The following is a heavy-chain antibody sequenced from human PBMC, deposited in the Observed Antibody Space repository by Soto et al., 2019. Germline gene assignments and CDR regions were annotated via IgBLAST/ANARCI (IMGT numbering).Heavy chain of an antibody. Sequence: EVQLLESGGGLVQPGGSLRLSCAASGFTFSSYAMSWVRQAPGKGLEWVSAISGSGGSTYYADSVKGRFTISRDNSKNTLYLQMSSLRAEDTAVYYCAKADGYTTYYFDYWGQGTLVTVSS. CDR2: ISGSGGST. J-gene: IGHJ4*02. V-gene: IGHV3-23*01. D-gene: IGHD5-12*01. CDR1: GFTFSSYA. CDR3: AKADGYTTYYFDY.